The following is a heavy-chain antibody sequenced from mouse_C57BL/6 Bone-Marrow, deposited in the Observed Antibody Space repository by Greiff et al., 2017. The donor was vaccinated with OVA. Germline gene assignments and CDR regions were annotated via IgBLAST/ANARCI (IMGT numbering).Heavy chain of an antibody. CDR3: AIDYGSSLGWFAY. V-gene: IGHV1-52*01. CDR2: IDPSDSET. CDR1: GYTFTSYW. Sequence: QVQLQQPGAELVRPGSSVKLSCKASGYTFTSYWMHWVKQRPIQGLEWIGNIDPSDSETHYNQKFKDKATLTVDKSSSTAYMQLSSLTSEDSAVYYCAIDYGSSLGWFAYWGQGTLVTVSA. J-gene: IGHJ3*01. D-gene: IGHD1-1*01.